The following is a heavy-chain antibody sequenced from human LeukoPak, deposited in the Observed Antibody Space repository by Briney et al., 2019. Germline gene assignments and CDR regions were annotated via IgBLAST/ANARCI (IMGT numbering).Heavy chain of an antibody. Sequence: KPSETLSLTCAVYGGSFSGYHWSWIRQPPGKGLEWIGEINHSGSTNYNPSLKSRVTISVDTSKNQFSLKLSSVTAADTAVYYCASSEPRLLWFGELSPVRYWGQGTLVTVSS. CDR1: GGSFSGYH. CDR2: INHSGST. J-gene: IGHJ4*02. CDR3: ASSEPRLLWFGELSPVRY. V-gene: IGHV4-34*01. D-gene: IGHD3-10*01.